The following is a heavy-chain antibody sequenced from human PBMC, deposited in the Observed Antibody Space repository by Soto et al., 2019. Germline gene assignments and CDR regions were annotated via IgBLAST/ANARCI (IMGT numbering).Heavy chain of an antibody. CDR1: GGSISSGGYY. CDR3: ARVASTGIAAAGVDY. V-gene: IGHV4-31*03. CDR2: IYYSGST. Sequence: PSETLSLPCTVSGGSISSGGYYWSWVRQHPGKGLGWIGYIYYSGSTYYNPSLKSRVTISVDTSKNQFSLKLSSVTAADTAVYYCARVASTGIAAAGVDYWGQGTLVTVSS. J-gene: IGHJ4*02. D-gene: IGHD6-13*01.